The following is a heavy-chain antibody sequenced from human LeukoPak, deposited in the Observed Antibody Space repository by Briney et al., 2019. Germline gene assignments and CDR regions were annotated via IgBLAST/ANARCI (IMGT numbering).Heavy chain of an antibody. V-gene: IGHV1-69*13. CDR2: IIPIFGSS. CDR1: GGTFSHYA. J-gene: IGHJ4*02. Sequence: ASVKVSCKAPGGTFSHYAFSWVRQAPGQGLEWMGGIIPIFGSSNYAQKFQGRVTITADESTSTAYMELSSLRSEDTAVYYCARVGDNGHSYGWGDYYFDYWGQGTLVTVSS. D-gene: IGHD5-18*01. CDR3: ARVGDNGHSYGWGDYYFDY.